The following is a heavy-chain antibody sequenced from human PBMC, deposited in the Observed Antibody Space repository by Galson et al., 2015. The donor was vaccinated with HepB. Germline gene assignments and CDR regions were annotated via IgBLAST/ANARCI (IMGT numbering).Heavy chain of an antibody. CDR1: GFDFSSSD. CDR3: TRRGSGNYDDY. Sequence: SLRLSCAASGFDFSSSDLNWVRQTPGEGLEWVSRITDSGGNTYYADSVRRRFTISRVNSQNTLYMDMNNLRVDDTAIYYCTRRGSGNYDDYWGQGMLVTVSS. CDR2: ITDSGGNT. J-gene: IGHJ4*02. V-gene: IGHV3-23*01. D-gene: IGHD6-19*01.